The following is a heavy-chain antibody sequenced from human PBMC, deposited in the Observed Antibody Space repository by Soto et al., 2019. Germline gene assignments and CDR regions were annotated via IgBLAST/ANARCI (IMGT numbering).Heavy chain of an antibody. D-gene: IGHD1-26*01. J-gene: IGHJ4*02. CDR2: IYYSGST. V-gene: IGHV4-30-4*01. CDR1: VGSISSGDYY. CDR3: ARVYSGSYSDY. Sequence: SETLSLTCAVSVGSISSGDYYWSWIRQPPGKGLEWIGYIYYSGSTYYNPSLKSRVTISVDKSKNQFSLKLSSVTAADTAVYYCARVYSGSYSDYWGQGTLVTVSS.